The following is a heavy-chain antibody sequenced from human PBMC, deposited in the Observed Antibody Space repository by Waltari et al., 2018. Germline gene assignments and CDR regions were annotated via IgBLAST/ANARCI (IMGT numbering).Heavy chain of an antibody. CDR2: IRQDGSEK. D-gene: IGHD6-19*01. Sequence: EVQLVESGGGLVQPGGSLRLSCAASGFTFSSYWMSWVRQAPGKGLGWVANIRQDGSEKYYLDSVKCRFTISIDNAKNSLYLQMNSLRAEATAVYYCAREPAASGWYVGGNDYWGQGTLVTVSS. CDR3: AREPAASGWYVGGNDY. V-gene: IGHV3-7*01. J-gene: IGHJ4*02. CDR1: GFTFSSYW.